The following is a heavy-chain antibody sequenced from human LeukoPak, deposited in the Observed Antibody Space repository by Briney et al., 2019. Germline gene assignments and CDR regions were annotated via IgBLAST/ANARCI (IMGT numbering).Heavy chain of an antibody. J-gene: IGHJ4*02. D-gene: IGHD6-19*01. Sequence: SETLSLTCTVSGDSISRSSDYWGWIRQPPGKGPEWIGSVYYIGSTFYNPSLKSRLTISIDTSKNQFSLKLRSVTAADTAVYYCARGSSGWYFPPNYFDYWGQGTLVTVSS. CDR3: ARGSSGWYFPPNYFDY. CDR2: VYYIGST. CDR1: GDSISRSSDY. V-gene: IGHV4-39*07.